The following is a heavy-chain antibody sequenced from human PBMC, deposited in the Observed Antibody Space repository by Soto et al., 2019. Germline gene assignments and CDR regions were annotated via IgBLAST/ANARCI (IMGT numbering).Heavy chain of an antibody. Sequence: GPTLVNPTQTLTLTCTFSGFSLSTSGVGVGWIRQPPGKALEWLALIYWDDDKRYSPSLKSRLTITKDTSKNQVVPTMTNMDPVDTATYYCAHTYYYDSSGYSYYFDYWGQGTLVT. D-gene: IGHD3-22*01. CDR1: GFSLSTSGVG. J-gene: IGHJ4*02. CDR3: AHTYYYDSSGYSYYFDY. V-gene: IGHV2-5*02. CDR2: IYWDDDK.